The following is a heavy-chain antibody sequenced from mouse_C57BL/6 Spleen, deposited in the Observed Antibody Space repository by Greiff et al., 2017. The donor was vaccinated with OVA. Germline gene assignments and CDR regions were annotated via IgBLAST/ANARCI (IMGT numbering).Heavy chain of an antibody. Sequence: VQLKESGPELVKPGAPVKISCKASGYSFTDYNMNWVKQSNGKSLEWIGVINPNYGTTSYNQKFKGKATLTVDQSSSTAYMQLNSLTSEDSAVYYCARNYYDYDDWYFDVWGTGTTVTVSS. CDR3: ARNYYDYDDWYFDV. CDR2: INPNYGTT. D-gene: IGHD2-4*01. V-gene: IGHV1-39*01. CDR1: GYSFTDYN. J-gene: IGHJ1*03.